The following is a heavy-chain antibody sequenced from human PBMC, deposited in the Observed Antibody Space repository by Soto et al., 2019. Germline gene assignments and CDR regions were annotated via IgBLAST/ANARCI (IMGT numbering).Heavy chain of an antibody. CDR1: SGSLSGYY. D-gene: IGHD6-6*01. CDR3: ARAPKVSGSAQTRPDF. V-gene: IGHV4-34*01. CDR2: ISPSGTT. Sequence: TLSLTCSLYSGSLSGYYWSWIRQPPGKGLEWIGEISPSGTTNYSPSLKSRVSISVDTSKNQFSLNLTSLTAADTAVYYCARAPKVSGSAQTRPDFWGQGSLVTV. J-gene: IGHJ4*02.